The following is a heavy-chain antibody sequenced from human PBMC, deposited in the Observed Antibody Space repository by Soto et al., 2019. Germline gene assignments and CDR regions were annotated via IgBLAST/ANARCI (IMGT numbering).Heavy chain of an antibody. J-gene: IGHJ6*02. D-gene: IGHD2-15*01. CDR2: ISYDGSNK. CDR1: GFTFSSYA. Sequence: QVQLVESGGGVVQPGRSLRLSCAASGFTFSSYAMHWVRQAPGKGLEWVAVISYDGSNKYYADSVKGRFTISRDNSKNTLYLQMNSLRAEHTAVYYCARDEDVEYCSGGSCYYYGMDVWGQGTTVTVSS. V-gene: IGHV3-30-3*01. CDR3: ARDEDVEYCSGGSCYYYGMDV.